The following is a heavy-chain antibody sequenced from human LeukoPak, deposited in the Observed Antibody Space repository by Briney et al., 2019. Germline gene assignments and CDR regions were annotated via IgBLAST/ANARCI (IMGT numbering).Heavy chain of an antibody. CDR3: ARDGLPSYYYGMDV. CDR2: INHSGST. CDR1: GGSFSGYY. V-gene: IGHV4-34*01. Sequence: SETLSLTCAVYGGSFSGYYWSWIRQPPGKGLEWIGEINHSGSTNYNPSLKSRVTISVDTSKNQFSLKLSSVTAGDTAVYYCARDGLPSYYYGMDVWGQGTTVTVSS. J-gene: IGHJ6*02. D-gene: IGHD3-16*01.